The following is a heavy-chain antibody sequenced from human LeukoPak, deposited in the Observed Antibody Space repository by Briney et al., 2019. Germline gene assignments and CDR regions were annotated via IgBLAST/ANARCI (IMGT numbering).Heavy chain of an antibody. Sequence: ASVEVSCKASGYTFTSYGISWVRQAPGQGLEWMGWISAYNGNTNYAQKLQGRVTMTTDTSTNTAYMELRSLRSDDTAVYYCARGASSYYDSSDYFDNWGQGTLVTVSS. CDR1: GYTFTSYG. D-gene: IGHD3-22*01. V-gene: IGHV1-18*01. CDR2: ISAYNGNT. CDR3: ARGASSYYDSSDYFDN. J-gene: IGHJ4*02.